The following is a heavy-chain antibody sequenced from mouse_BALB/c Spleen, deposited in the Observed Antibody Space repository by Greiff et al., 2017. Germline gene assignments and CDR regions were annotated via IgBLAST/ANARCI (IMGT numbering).Heavy chain of an antibody. V-gene: IGHV1-15*01. D-gene: IGHD1-1*01. J-gene: IGHJ3*01. Sequence: QVQLKESGAELVRPGASVTLSCKASGYTFTDYEMHWVKQTPVHGLEWIGAIDPETGGTAYNQKFKGKATLTADKSSSTAYMELRSLTSEDSAVYYCARDYYGSSIAYWGQGTLVTVSA. CDR3: ARDYYGSSIAY. CDR2: IDPETGGT. CDR1: GYTFTDYE.